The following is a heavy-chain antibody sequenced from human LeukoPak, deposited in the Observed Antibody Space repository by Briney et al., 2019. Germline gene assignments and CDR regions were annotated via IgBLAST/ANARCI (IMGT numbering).Heavy chain of an antibody. D-gene: IGHD5-24*01. J-gene: IGHJ5*02. Sequence: AGGSLRLSCTASGLTFANYAMTWFRQAPGKGLEWVSSISGNTYFAHYADSGKGRFTVSRDNSKNTLLLHMNSLRAEDTAVYYGAREPEIPTGSFDPWGQGTLVTVSS. CDR3: AREPEIPTGSFDP. CDR2: ISGNTYFA. CDR1: GLTFANYA. V-gene: IGHV3-23*01.